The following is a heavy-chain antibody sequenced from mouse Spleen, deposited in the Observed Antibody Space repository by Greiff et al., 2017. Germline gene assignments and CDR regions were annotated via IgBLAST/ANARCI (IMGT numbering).Heavy chain of an antibody. Sequence: VKLQESGAELVKPGASVKLSCKASGYTFTSYWMHWVKQRPGQGLEWIGMIHPNSGSTNYNEKFKSKATLTVDKSSSTAYMQLSSLTSEDSAVYYCARGGSYRSYWYFDVWGAGTTVTVSS. V-gene: IGHV1-64*01. CDR1: GYTFTSYW. J-gene: IGHJ1*01. CDR3: ARGGSYRSYWYFDV. D-gene: IGHD2-10*01. CDR2: IHPNSGST.